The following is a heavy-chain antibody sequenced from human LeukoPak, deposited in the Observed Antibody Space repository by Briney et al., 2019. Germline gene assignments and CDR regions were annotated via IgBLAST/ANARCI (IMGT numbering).Heavy chain of an antibody. D-gene: IGHD5-24*01. CDR2: ISYDGSNK. CDR3: ARPRRDGYISGFDY. CDR1: GFTFSSYA. J-gene: IGHJ4*02. V-gene: IGHV3-30*04. Sequence: GRSLRLSCAASGFTFSSYAMHWVRQAPGKGLEWVAVISYDGSNKYYADSVKGRFTISRDNSKNTLYLQMNSLRAEDTAVYYCARPRRDGYISGFDYWGQGTLVTVSS.